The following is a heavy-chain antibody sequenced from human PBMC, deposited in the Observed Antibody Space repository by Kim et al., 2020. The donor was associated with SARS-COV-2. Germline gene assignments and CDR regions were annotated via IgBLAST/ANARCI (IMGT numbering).Heavy chain of an antibody. CDR1: GYTFTSYA. D-gene: IGHD2-2*01. CDR2: INAGNGNT. V-gene: IGHV1-3*01. CDR3: ARDRNIVVVPAALDV. Sequence: ASVTVSCKASGYTFTSYAMHWVRQAPGQRLEWMGWINAGNGNTKYSQKFQGRVTITRDTSASTAYMELSSLRSEDTAVYYCARDRNIVVVPAALDVWGQGTTVTVSS. J-gene: IGHJ6*02.